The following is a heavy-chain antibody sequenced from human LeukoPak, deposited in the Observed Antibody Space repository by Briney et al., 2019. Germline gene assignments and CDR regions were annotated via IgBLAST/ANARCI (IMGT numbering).Heavy chain of an antibody. D-gene: IGHD2-21*02. V-gene: IGHV3-21*01. CDR2: ISSSSNYI. Sequence: GGSLRLSCAASGFTFSSYSMNWVRQAPGKGLEWVSSISSSSNYIYYADSVKGRFTISRDNAKNSLYLQMNSLRAEDTAVYYCARVPPCSGDCFNWFDPWGQGTLVTVSS. CDR1: GFTFSSYS. CDR3: ARVPPCSGDCFNWFDP. J-gene: IGHJ5*02.